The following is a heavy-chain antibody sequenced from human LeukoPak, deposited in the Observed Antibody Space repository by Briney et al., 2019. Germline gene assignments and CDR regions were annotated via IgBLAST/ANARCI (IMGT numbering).Heavy chain of an antibody. CDR1: GFTFSNYN. V-gene: IGHV3-48*04. CDR3: PRESDSSGFDY. Sequence: GGSLRLSCAASGFTFSNYNMNWVRQAPGKGLEWVSYISSSGSTIYYADSVKGRFTISRDNAKNSLYLQMNSLRAEDTAVYYCPRESDSSGFDYWGQGSLVTVSS. CDR2: ISSSGSTI. J-gene: IGHJ4*02. D-gene: IGHD3-22*01.